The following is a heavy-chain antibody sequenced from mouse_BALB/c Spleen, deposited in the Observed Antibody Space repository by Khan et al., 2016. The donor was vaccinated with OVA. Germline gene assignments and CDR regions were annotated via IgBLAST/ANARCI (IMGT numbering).Heavy chain of an antibody. D-gene: IGHD3-3*01. Sequence: EVQLQESGPGLVKPSQSLSLTCTVTGYSITSDYAWNWIRQFPRNKLEWMGYISYSGSTSYNPSLKSRISITRDTSKNQFFLQLNSVTTEDTATYVGARSGDEAWFAYWGQGTLVTVAA. CDR2: ISYSGST. J-gene: IGHJ3*01. V-gene: IGHV3-2*02. CDR3: ARSGDEAWFAY. CDR1: GYSITSDYA.